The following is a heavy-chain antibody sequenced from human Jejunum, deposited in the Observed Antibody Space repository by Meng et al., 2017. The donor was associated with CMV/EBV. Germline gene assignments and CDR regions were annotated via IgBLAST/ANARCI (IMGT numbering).Heavy chain of an antibody. V-gene: IGHV3-53*01. Sequence: RRSCAGSGVSVITSNMTWVRQAPGKGLEWVSAIYSGGRTYYADSVKGRFTISRDNSKNMMYLQMNSLRAEDTAVYYCAKKYTGSFDYWGQGTLVTVSS. CDR1: GVSVITSN. J-gene: IGHJ4*02. D-gene: IGHD1-26*01. CDR2: IYSGGRT. CDR3: AKKYTGSFDY.